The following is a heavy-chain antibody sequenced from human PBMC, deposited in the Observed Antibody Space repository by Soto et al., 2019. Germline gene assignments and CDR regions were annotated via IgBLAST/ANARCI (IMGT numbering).Heavy chain of an antibody. D-gene: IGHD2-15*01. J-gene: IGHJ5*02. CDR3: AKDRCSGGSCYTAWFDP. CDR2: ISGSGGST. Sequence: PGGSLRLSCAASGFSFSSYAMNWVRQAPGKGLEWVSVISGSGGSTYYADSVRGRFTLSRDNSKNTLYLQMSSLRAEDTAIYYCAKDRCSGGSCYTAWFDPWGQGTLVTVS. CDR1: GFSFSSYA. V-gene: IGHV3-23*01.